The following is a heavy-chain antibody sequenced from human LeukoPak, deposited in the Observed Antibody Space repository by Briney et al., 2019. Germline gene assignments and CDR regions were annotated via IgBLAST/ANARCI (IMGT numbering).Heavy chain of an antibody. Sequence: SETLSLTCAVYGGSFSGYYWSWIRQPPGEGLEWIGEINHSGSTNYNPSLKSRVTISVDTSKNQFSLKLSSVTAADTAVYYCARVLRSPAAISRVVYYGMDVWGKGTTVTVSS. CDR3: ARVLRSPAAISRVVYYGMDV. CDR1: GGSFSGYY. V-gene: IGHV4-34*01. CDR2: INHSGST. D-gene: IGHD2-2*01. J-gene: IGHJ6*04.